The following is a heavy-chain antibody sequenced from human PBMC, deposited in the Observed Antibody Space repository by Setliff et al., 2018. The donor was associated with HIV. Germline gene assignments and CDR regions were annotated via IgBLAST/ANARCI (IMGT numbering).Heavy chain of an antibody. CDR2: ISGSGATT. J-gene: IGHJ3*02. D-gene: IGHD3-16*02. CDR3: AKVFWGSYPTPDAFDI. Sequence: SCVVSGFTFRTYGMSWVRQAPGKGLEWVSGISGSGATTFYADSAKGRCTISRDNSKNTLHLQLNSLRAEDTAVYYCAKVFWGSYPTPDAFDIWGQGTMVTVS. CDR1: GFTFRTYG. V-gene: IGHV3-23*01.